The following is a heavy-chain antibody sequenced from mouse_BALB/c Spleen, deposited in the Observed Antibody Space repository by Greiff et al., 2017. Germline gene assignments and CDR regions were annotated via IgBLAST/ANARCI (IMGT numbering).Heavy chain of an antibody. CDR2: IDPENGDT. J-gene: IGHJ2*01. V-gene: IGHV14-4*02. CDR3: NYYYGSSYDDD. CDR1: GFNIKDYY. Sequence: EVQLQQSGAELVRSGASVKLSCTASGFNIKDYYMHWVKQRPEQGLEWIGWIDPENGDTEYAPKFQGKATMTADTSSNTAYLQLSSLTSEDTAVYYCNYYYGSSYDDDWGQGTTLTVSS. D-gene: IGHD1-1*01.